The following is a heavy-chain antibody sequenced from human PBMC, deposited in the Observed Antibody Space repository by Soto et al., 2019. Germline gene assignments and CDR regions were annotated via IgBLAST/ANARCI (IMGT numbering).Heavy chain of an antibody. Sequence: GGSLRLSCAASGFTFSSYAMSWVRQAPGKGLEWVSAISGSGGSTYYADSVKGRFTISRDNSKNTLYLQMNSLRAEDTAVYYCAKDLWGSGSTRYYMDVWGKGTTVTVSS. CDR2: ISGSGGST. J-gene: IGHJ6*03. D-gene: IGHD3-10*01. CDR3: AKDLWGSGSTRYYMDV. CDR1: GFTFSSYA. V-gene: IGHV3-23*01.